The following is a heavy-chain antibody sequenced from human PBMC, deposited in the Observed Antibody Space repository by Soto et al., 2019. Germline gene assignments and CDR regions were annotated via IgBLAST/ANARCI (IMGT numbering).Heavy chain of an antibody. Sequence: PRGFLELSCAASGFTLNINYMTWVLQATGKGLEWVSLIQRSGRTYYAGSVKGRFTISRDNSKNTLFLQMNSLRVEDTAVYYCARDDVHGSGGRCYGVPMDVWGKGTTVTVS. CDR3: ARDDVHGSGGRCYGVPMDV. J-gene: IGHJ6*03. V-gene: IGHV3-66*01. CDR2: IQRSGRT. CDR1: GFTLNINY. D-gene: IGHD2-15*01.